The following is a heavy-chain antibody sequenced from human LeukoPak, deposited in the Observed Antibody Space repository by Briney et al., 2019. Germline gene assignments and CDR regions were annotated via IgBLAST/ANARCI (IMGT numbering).Heavy chain of an antibody. CDR2: IRCDGSNK. CDR1: GFTFSSYG. V-gene: IGHV3-30*02. J-gene: IGHJ4*02. Sequence: GGSLRLSCAASGFTFSSYGMHRVRQAPGKGLEWVAFIRCDGSNKYYADSVKGRFTISRDNSKNTLYLQMNSLRAEDTAVYYCARDNYGDYGLGYWGQGTLVTVSS. D-gene: IGHD4-17*01. CDR3: ARDNYGDYGLGY.